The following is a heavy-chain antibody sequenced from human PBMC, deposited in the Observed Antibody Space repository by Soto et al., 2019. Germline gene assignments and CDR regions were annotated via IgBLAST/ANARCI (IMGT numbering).Heavy chain of an antibody. V-gene: IGHV4-31*02. CDR2: IYYSGST. CDR3: ARVQLGYYFDY. CDR1: GGSISSGGYY. Sequence: SETLSLTXTVSGGSISSGGYYWSWIRQHPGKGLEWIGYIYYSGSTYYNPSLKSRVTISVDTSKNQFSLKLSSVTAADTAVYYCARVQLGYYFDYWGQGTLVTVSS. D-gene: IGHD3-16*01. J-gene: IGHJ4*02.